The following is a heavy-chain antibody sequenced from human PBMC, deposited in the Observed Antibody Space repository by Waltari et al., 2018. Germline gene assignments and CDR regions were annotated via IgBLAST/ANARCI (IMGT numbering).Heavy chain of an antibody. CDR2: ISVRADYI. J-gene: IGHJ2*01. CDR3: ARGDPFDTRPDLGWYIDL. D-gene: IGHD5-18*01. Sequence: EAQLVESGGGLVKPGGSLRLSCAASEFTFSAYTMNWVRQTPGKGLGWVPSISVRADYIHYADSVQSRFIISRDNAKNSLFLQMSSLRAEDTAVYYCARGDPFDTRPDLGWYIDLWGRGTLVTVSS. V-gene: IGHV3-21*01. CDR1: EFTFSAYT.